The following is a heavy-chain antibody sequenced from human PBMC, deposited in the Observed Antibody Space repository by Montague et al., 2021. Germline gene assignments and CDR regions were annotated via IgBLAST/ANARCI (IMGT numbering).Heavy chain of an antibody. J-gene: IGHJ5*02. CDR2: ITYDGSRT. D-gene: IGHD6-25*01. CDR3: ARSAFAAALDP. V-gene: IGHV3-74*01. CDR1: GFTFSNYW. Sequence: SLRLSCASSGFTFSNYWLHWVLQAPGKWLLCVSHITYDGSRTGYADSVKGRFTISRDNAKNTLYLQMNSLRVDDTAVYYCARSAFAAALDPWGQGTLVTVSA.